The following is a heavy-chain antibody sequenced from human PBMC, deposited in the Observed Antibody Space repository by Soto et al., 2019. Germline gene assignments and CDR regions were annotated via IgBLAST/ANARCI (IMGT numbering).Heavy chain of an antibody. CDR2: IIPIFGTA. CDR3: ARLGYCSSTSCYEFGHYGMDV. Sequence: GASVKVSCKASGGTFSSYAISWVRQAPGQGLEWMGGIIPIFGTANYAQKFQGRVTITADESTSTAYMELSSLRSEDTAVYYCARLGYCSSTSCYEFGHYGMDVWGQGTTVTVSS. V-gene: IGHV1-69*13. D-gene: IGHD2-2*01. J-gene: IGHJ6*02. CDR1: GGTFSSYA.